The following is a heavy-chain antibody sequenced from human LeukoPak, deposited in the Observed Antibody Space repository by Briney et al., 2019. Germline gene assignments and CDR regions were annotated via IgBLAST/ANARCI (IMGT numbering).Heavy chain of an antibody. J-gene: IGHJ6*02. CDR3: ARALYYFGSGSYCGYYGMDV. V-gene: IGHV1-46*01. D-gene: IGHD3-10*01. Sequence: ASGKVSCKPSGYSFTSYYTRWVRHAPGQGLEWMGIINPRGGSTSYARKCQGKVSMTRDTSTSTVYMDLSSLRSEDTAVYYCARALYYFGSGSYCGYYGMDVWGQGTTVTVSS. CDR2: INPRGGST. CDR1: GYSFTSYY.